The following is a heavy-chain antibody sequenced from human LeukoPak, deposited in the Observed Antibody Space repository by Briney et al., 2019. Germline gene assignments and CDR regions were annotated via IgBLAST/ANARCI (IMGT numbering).Heavy chain of an antibody. CDR3: AKRGVVVRGILVIGYHQEAYHYDF. D-gene: IGHD3-10*01. V-gene: IGHV3-23*01. CDR1: GISLSNYA. Sequence: GGSLRLSCVVSGISLSNYAMTWVRQAPGKGLEWVSYISERGGSTTYADSVKGRFTISRDTSLNTLYLQMNNLRAEDTAVYFCAKRGVVVRGILVIGYHQEAYHYDFWGQGVLVTVSS. J-gene: IGHJ4*02. CDR2: ISERGGST.